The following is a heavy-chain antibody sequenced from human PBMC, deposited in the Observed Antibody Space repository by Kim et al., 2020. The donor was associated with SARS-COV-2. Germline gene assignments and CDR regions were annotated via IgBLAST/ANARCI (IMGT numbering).Heavy chain of an antibody. CDR3: ARVDYSNYQPNHTFDY. V-gene: IGHV1-2*02. D-gene: IGHD4-4*01. CDR2: INPNSGGT. CDR1: GYTFTGYY. Sequence: ASVKVSCKASGYTFTGYYMHWVRQAPGQGLEWMGWINPNSGGTNYAQKFQGRVTMTRDTSISTAYMELSRLRSDDTAVYYCARVDYSNYQPNHTFDYWGQGTLVTVSS. J-gene: IGHJ4*02.